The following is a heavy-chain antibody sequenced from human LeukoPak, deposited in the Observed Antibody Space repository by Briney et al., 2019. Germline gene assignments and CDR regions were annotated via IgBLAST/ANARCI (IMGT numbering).Heavy chain of an antibody. J-gene: IGHJ6*02. V-gene: IGHV4-31*03. Sequence: PSQTLSLTCTVSGGSISSGGYYWSWIRQHPGKGLEWIGYIYYSGSTYYNPSLKSRVTISVDTSKNQFSLKLSSVTAADTAVYYCARGTVPGNQGYSPPYGMDGWGQGTTVTVSS. CDR2: IYYSGST. CDR1: GGSISSGGYY. D-gene: IGHD1-14*01. CDR3: ARGTVPGNQGYSPPYGMDG.